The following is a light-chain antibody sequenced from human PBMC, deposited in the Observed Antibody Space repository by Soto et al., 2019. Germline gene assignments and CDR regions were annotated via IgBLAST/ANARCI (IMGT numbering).Light chain of an antibody. J-gene: IGKJ4*01. CDR2: DAS. CDR3: HKCNHAQT. V-gene: IGKV1-27*01. Sequence: DIQMTQSPSCLSASVGDRVTITCRASQGISNYLAWYQQKPGKVPELLIYDASTLQSGVPSRFSGSASGTEFSLPISVLPPEAVATYYSHKCNHAQTFGGGTKMVIK. CDR1: QGISNY.